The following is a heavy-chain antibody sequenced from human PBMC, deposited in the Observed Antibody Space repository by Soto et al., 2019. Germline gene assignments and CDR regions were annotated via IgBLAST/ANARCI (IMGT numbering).Heavy chain of an antibody. CDR3: ARDSPMIVAHAFDY. D-gene: IGHD3-22*01. V-gene: IGHV3-21*04. J-gene: IGHJ4*02. Sequence: EVQLVESGGGLVKPGGSLRLSCAASGFTFSSYSMNWVRQAPWKGLEWVSSISSSSSYIYYADSVKGRFTISRDHAKNSLYLQMNSLRAEDTAVYYCARDSPMIVAHAFDYWGQGTLVTVSS. CDR1: GFTFSSYS. CDR2: ISSSSSYI.